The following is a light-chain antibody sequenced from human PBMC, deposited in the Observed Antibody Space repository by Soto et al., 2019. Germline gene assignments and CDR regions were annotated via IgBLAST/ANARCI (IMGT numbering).Light chain of an antibody. V-gene: IGKV1-33*01. Sequence: DIQMTQSPSSLSASVGDRVTITCQASQDIKKYLNWYQQKPGKAPKLLIYDASNLETGVPSRFSGSGFGTDFTFTISSLRPEDIATYYCQQYNNFPYTFGQGTKLGIK. CDR1: QDIKKY. CDR2: DAS. CDR3: QQYNNFPYT. J-gene: IGKJ2*01.